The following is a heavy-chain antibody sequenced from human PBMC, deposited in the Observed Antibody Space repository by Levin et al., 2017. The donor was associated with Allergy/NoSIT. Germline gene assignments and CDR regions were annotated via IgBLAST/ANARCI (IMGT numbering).Heavy chain of an antibody. J-gene: IGHJ4*02. Sequence: PVESLKISCAASGFTFNNYAMSWVRQAPGKGLEWVSAIINSGVGTYYADSVKGRFTISRDNSKNTMYLQMNSLRAEDTAVYFCAKDAIRGSDQPYYFDYWGQGTLVTASS. V-gene: IGHV3-23*01. CDR1: GFTFNNYA. CDR3: AKDAIRGSDQPYYFDY. CDR2: IINSGVGT. D-gene: IGHD6-19*01.